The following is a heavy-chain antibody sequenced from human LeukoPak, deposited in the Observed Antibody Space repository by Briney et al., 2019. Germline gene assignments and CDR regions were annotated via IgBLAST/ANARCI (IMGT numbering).Heavy chain of an antibody. CDR1: GFTFSSYG. Sequence: GTLRLSCAASGFTFSSYGMSWVRQAPGKGLEWVSAISGSGGSTYYADSVKGRFTISRDNSKNMLYLQMNSLRAEDTAVYYCAKVDDFWSGTHYFYYYMDVWGKGTTVTVSS. CDR3: AKVDDFWSGTHYFYYYMDV. V-gene: IGHV3-23*01. D-gene: IGHD3-3*01. CDR2: ISGSGGST. J-gene: IGHJ6*03.